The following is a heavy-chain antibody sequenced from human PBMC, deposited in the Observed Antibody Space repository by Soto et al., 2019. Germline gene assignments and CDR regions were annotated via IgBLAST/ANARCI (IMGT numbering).Heavy chain of an antibody. D-gene: IGHD3-10*01. J-gene: IGHJ6*03. CDR2: IYHSGST. CDR3: ARIVGFGDFYYYMDV. V-gene: IGHV4-31*03. Sequence: VQLQESGPGLVRPSQTLSLSCTVSGGSIRSDGYYWSWIRQHPGKGLEWVGYIYHSGSTYNNPSLKSRINISLDTSKNQISLKVMSVTAADTAVYYCARIVGFGDFYYYMDVWGKGTTVTV. CDR1: GGSIRSDGYY.